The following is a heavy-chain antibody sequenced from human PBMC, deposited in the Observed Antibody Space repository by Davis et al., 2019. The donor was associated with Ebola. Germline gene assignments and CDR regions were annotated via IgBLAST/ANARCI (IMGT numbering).Heavy chain of an antibody. CDR2: IYYSGST. J-gene: IGHJ2*01. V-gene: IGHV4-61*08. CDR3: ARELDWYFDL. CDR1: GGSISSGGYY. Sequence: MPSETLSLTCTVSGGSISSGGYYWSWIRQHPGKGLEWIGYIYYSGSTNYNPSLKSRVTISVDTSKNQFSLKLSSVTAADTAVYYCARELDWYFDLWGRGTLVTVSS.